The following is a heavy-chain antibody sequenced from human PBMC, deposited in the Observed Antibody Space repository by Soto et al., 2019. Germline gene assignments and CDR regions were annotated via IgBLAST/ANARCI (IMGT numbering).Heavy chain of an antibody. Sequence: EVQLVESGGDLVQPGGSLRLSCAASGFTFSRYSMNWVRQAPGKGLEWLSYIDSSSKTIYYADSVKGRFIISRDNAKNSLYLEMNSLRDDDTAVYPCASGGVATIFGDSWGQGTLVTVSS. J-gene: IGHJ4*02. CDR1: GFTFSRYS. CDR3: ASGGVATIFGDS. V-gene: IGHV3-48*02. D-gene: IGHD5-12*01. CDR2: IDSSSKTI.